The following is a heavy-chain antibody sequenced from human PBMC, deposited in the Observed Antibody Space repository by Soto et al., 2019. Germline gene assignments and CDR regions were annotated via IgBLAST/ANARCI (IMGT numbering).Heavy chain of an antibody. J-gene: IGHJ4*02. D-gene: IGHD5-12*01. Sequence: QVQLVQSGGDVKKPGASVTVSCKASGYTFINYHITWVRQAPGQGLEWMAWINTYNGMTDYAQRFQVRVTMTRDTSTSTAYMELRNLGSDDTAVYFCAKSPRGEMATDWGQGTLVTVSS. CDR1: GYTFINYH. CDR2: INTYNGMT. CDR3: AKSPRGEMATD. V-gene: IGHV1-18*01.